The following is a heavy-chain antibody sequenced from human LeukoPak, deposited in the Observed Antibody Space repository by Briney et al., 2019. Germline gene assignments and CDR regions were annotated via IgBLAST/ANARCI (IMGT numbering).Heavy chain of an antibody. CDR1: GYNFAIYW. CDR3: VRPLGVYTSQDGFDI. V-gene: IGHV5-51*01. Sequence: GEPLKISCKASGYNFAIYWIGWVRQMPGKGLDWMGVIYPGDADARYNPSVEGQVTISADKSISTAYQQWSSLKASDTAMYYCVRPLGVYTSQDGFDIWGQGTMVIVSS. CDR2: IYPGDADA. D-gene: IGHD2-2*01. J-gene: IGHJ3*02.